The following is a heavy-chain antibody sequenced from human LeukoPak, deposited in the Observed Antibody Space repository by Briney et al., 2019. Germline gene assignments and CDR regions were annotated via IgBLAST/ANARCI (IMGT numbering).Heavy chain of an antibody. D-gene: IGHD3-22*01. CDR1: ELTFDDYG. CDR2: INWNGGST. V-gene: IGHV3-20*04. J-gene: IGHJ4*02. Sequence: AGTLRLTCAASELTFDDYGMSWVRQAPGQGLERVSGINWNGGSTGYADSVKGRFTISRDNAKNSLYLQMNSLRAGDTALYYCARERTYYYDSNPDYFDYWGQGTLVTVPS. CDR3: ARERTYYYDSNPDYFDY.